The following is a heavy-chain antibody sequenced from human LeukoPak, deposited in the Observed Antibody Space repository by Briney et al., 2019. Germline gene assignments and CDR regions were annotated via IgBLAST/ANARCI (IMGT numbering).Heavy chain of an antibody. CDR1: GYTFTGYY. Sequence: ASVKVSCKASGYTFTGYYMHWVRQAPGQGLEWMGWINTNTGNPTYAQGFTGRFVFSLDTSVSTAYLQISSLKAEDTAVYYCARDRVVVVAATPAPFLGYWGQGTLVTVSS. CDR3: ARDRVVVVAATPAPFLGY. J-gene: IGHJ4*02. V-gene: IGHV7-4-1*02. D-gene: IGHD2-15*01. CDR2: INTNTGNP.